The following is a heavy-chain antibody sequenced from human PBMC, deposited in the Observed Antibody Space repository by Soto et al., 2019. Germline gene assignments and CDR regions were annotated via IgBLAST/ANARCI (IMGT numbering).Heavy chain of an antibody. CDR1: GFTFSSYG. CDR2: ISYDGSNK. CDR3: AKEFYSNYHYYYYGMDV. D-gene: IGHD4-4*01. Sequence: QVQLVESGGGVVQPGRSLRLSCAASGFTFSSYGMHCVRQAPGKGLEWVEVISYDGSNKYYADSVKGRFTISRDNSKNTLYLQMNSLRAEDTAVYYCAKEFYSNYHYYYYGMDVWGQGTTVTVSS. J-gene: IGHJ6*02. V-gene: IGHV3-30*18.